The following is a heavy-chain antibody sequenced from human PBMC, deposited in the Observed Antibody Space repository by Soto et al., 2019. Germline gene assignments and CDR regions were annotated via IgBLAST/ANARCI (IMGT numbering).Heavy chain of an antibody. D-gene: IGHD2-15*01. Sequence: QVQLVQSGAEVKKPGASVKVSCKASGYTFTSYALHWVRQAPGQRLEWVGWINGGNGNTKYSQKLQGRVTITRDTSARTACMAISSLRAEYTAVYYWAGGLSGGAAAWFDYWGQGTLVTVSS. CDR1: GYTFTSYA. V-gene: IGHV1-3*01. CDR3: AGGLSGGAAAWFDY. CDR2: INGGNGNT. J-gene: IGHJ5*01.